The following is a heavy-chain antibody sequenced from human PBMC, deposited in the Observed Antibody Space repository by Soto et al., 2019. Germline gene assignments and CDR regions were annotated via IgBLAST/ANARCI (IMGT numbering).Heavy chain of an antibody. CDR2: ISAYNGNT. CDR1: GYTFTSYG. Sequence: GASVKVSCKASGYTFTSYGISWVRQAPGQGLEWMGWISAYNGNTNYAQKLQGRVTMTTDTSTSTAYMELRSLRSDDTAVYYCARDYDSSGYYPHDYWHQGTLVTVSS. CDR3: ARDYDSSGYYPHDY. V-gene: IGHV1-18*04. D-gene: IGHD3-22*01. J-gene: IGHJ4*02.